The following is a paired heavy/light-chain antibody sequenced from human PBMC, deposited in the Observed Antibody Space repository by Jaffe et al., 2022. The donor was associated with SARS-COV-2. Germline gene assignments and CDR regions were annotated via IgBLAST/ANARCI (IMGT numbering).Heavy chain of an antibody. J-gene: IGHJ4*02. Sequence: QVQLRESGPGLVKPSETLSLTCTVSGGSVSTNYWSWIRQPPGKDLEWIGYIHYRGGANYSPSLKSRVTISVDTSKNQFFLRLRSVTAADTARYYCAREVFGYFDSWGQGALVTVSS. CDR2: IHYRGGA. CDR1: GGSVSTNY. V-gene: IGHV4-59*02. CDR3: AREVFGYFDS. D-gene: IGHD3-16*01.
Light chain of an antibody. CDR3: QQYDIWYT. Sequence: EIVMTQSPATLSVSPGEGVTLSCRASQSVSTNLAWYQHQPGQAPRLLIYGASTRATGIPARFSGSGSGTEFTLTISSLQSEDFAVYYCQQYDIWYTFGQGTKLEIK. V-gene: IGKV3-15*01. J-gene: IGKJ2*01. CDR1: QSVSTN. CDR2: GAS.